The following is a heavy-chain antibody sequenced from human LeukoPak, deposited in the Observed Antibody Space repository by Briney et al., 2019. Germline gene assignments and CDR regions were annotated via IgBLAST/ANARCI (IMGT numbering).Heavy chain of an antibody. CDR2: IYYSGST. J-gene: IGHJ4*02. Sequence: PSETLSFTCTGSGCSISSYCWSWIRQPPGQGLEWIGYIYYSGSTNYNPSLKSRVTISVNTSKKKFSLKLSSVTAADTAEYYCGRLAACSLGVDYWGQGTLVSVSS. V-gene: IGHV4-59*01. D-gene: IGHD3-16*01. CDR1: GCSISSYC. CDR3: GRLAACSLGVDY.